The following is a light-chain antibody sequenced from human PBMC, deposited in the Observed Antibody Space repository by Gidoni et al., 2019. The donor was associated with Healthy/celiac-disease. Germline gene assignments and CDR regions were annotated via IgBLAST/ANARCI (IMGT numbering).Light chain of an antibody. CDR1: SGHSSYA. Sequence: QLVLTQSPSASASLGASVKLTCTLSSGHSSYAIAWHQQQPEKGPRYLMKLNSDGSHSKGDGIPDRFSGSSSGAARDLTISSLQSEDEADYYCQTWGTGIRVFGGGTKLTVL. CDR2: LNSDGSH. V-gene: IGLV4-69*01. CDR3: QTWGTGIRV. J-gene: IGLJ3*02.